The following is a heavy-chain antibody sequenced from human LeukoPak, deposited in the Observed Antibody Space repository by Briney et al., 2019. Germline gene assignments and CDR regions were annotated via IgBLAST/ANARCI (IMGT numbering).Heavy chain of an antibody. V-gene: IGHV3-23*01. CDR2: ISGGGGST. Sequence: GGSLRLSCAASGFTVSSNYMSWVRQAPGKGLEWVSGISGGGGSTDYADSVRGRFTVSRDNSKNTLYLQVNSLRAEDTAVYYCARTRGPNVFGGVHDYWGQGTLVTVSS. CDR3: ARTRGPNVFGGVHDY. D-gene: IGHD3-16*01. J-gene: IGHJ4*02. CDR1: GFTVSSNY.